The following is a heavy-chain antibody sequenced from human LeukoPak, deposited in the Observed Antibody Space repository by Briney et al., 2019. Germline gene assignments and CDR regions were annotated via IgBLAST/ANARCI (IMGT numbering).Heavy chain of an antibody. Sequence: GGSLRLSCAASGFTFSDYYMSWIRQAPGKGLEWVSYISSSGSTIYYADSVKGRFTISRDNAKNSLYLQMNSMRAEDTAVYYCARNIGGINYDYVWGSYRFRFDPWGQGTLVTVSS. D-gene: IGHD3-16*02. CDR1: GFTFSDYY. CDR3: ARNIGGINYDYVWGSYRFRFDP. CDR2: ISSSGSTI. V-gene: IGHV3-11*04. J-gene: IGHJ5*02.